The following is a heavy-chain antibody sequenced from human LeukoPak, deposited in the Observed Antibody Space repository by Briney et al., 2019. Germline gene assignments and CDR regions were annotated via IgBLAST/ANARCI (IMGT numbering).Heavy chain of an antibody. Sequence: GGSLRLSCAASGFTFSGAAMEWVRQAPGKGLEWVSSITGDSIWIYYADSVKGRFTISRDNTKNSLSLQMNSLRAEDTAVYYCARLYCSSGSCYGKRYFAYWGQGALVTVSS. J-gene: IGHJ4*02. D-gene: IGHD2-15*01. CDR2: ITGDSIWI. V-gene: IGHV3-21*01. CDR3: ARLYCSSGSCYGKRYFAY. CDR1: GFTFSGAA.